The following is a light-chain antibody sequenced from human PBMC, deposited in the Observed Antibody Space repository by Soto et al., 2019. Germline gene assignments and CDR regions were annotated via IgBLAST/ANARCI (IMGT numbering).Light chain of an antibody. V-gene: IGKV1-5*01. J-gene: IGKJ4*01. Sequence: DIQMTQSPSTLSASVGDRVTITCRASQSISSWLAWYQQKPGKAPEFLIYDASSLESGVPSRFSGSGSGTEFTLTISSLRPDDFATYYCQQYNSFPLTFGGGTKVEIK. CDR3: QQYNSFPLT. CDR2: DAS. CDR1: QSISSW.